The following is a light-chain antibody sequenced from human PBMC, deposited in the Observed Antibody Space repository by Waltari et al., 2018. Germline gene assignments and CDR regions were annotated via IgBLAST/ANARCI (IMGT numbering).Light chain of an antibody. V-gene: IGLV2-14*03. CDR3: TSYADIIPVV. CDR1: SSAVDY. Sequence: QSALTQPASVSGSPGQSITISCTGSSSAVDYVSWYQQFPGKAPKVLIYDVNRRPSGVSNRFSGSKSGSTASLTISGLQPQDEADYYCTSYADIIPVVFGGGTKLTIL. J-gene: IGLJ2*01. CDR2: DVN.